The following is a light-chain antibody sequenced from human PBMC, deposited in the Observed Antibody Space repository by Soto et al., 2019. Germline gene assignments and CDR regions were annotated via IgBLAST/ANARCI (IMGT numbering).Light chain of an antibody. J-gene: IGKJ3*01. Sequence: DIVMTQSPLSLPVTPGEPASISCRSSQSLLHSNGYNYLDWYLQKPGQSPQLLIYLGSNRASGVPDRFSGSGSGTDFTLKISRVEAEDVGVYYYMQALQWGFGPGTKVDIK. CDR3: MQALQWG. CDR2: LGS. V-gene: IGKV2-28*01. CDR1: QSLLHSNGYNY.